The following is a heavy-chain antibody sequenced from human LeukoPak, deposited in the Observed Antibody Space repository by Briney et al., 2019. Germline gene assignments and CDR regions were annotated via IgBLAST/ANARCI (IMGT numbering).Heavy chain of an antibody. CDR1: GFTFSIYA. D-gene: IGHD4-17*01. Sequence: GGSLRLSCAASGFTFSIYAMSWVRQAPGKGLEWVSTINYSGGDTFYADSVKGRFTISRDNSNNTLYLHMSSLRPEDTAVYYCAKDLYGDYDFGYWGQGTLVTVSS. J-gene: IGHJ4*02. V-gene: IGHV3-23*01. CDR3: AKDLYGDYDFGY. CDR2: INYSGGDT.